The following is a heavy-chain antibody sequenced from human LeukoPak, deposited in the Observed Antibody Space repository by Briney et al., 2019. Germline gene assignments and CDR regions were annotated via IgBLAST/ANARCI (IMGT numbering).Heavy chain of an antibody. Sequence: GGSLRLSCAASGFTFGSSPMSWVRQAPGKGPEWVTTFSRNGHDTYYADSVKGRLTIFRDNSKSTLYLQMNSLRAEDTAVYYCAKGSLGSWYFFDSWGQGTLVTVSS. CDR2: FSRNGHDT. J-gene: IGHJ4*02. CDR1: GFTFGSSP. V-gene: IGHV3-23*01. CDR3: AKGSLGSWYFFDS. D-gene: IGHD6-13*01.